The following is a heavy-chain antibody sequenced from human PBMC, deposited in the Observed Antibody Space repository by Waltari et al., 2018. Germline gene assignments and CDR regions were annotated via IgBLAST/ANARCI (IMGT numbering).Heavy chain of an antibody. D-gene: IGHD3-10*01. V-gene: IGHV4-34*01. J-gene: IGHJ6*02. CDR3: ARVGDYHGSGRFGLDV. CDR2: INRDGPA. CDR1: GGSFSGYF. Sequence: QAQLHQWGAGLLKPSETLSLTCAVSGGSFSGYFWSWIRQSPGKGLEWIGEINRDGPAKYNPSLKSRVGRSVDTSKSQISLSLSSVTAADAAVYYCARVGDYHGSGRFGLDVWGRGTRVTVSS.